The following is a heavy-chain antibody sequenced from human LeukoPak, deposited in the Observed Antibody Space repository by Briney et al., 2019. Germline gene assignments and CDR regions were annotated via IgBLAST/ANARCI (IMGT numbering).Heavy chain of an antibody. D-gene: IGHD3-22*01. CDR1: GFTFSSYS. J-gene: IGHJ3*02. CDR3: ARDHITMIDDAFDI. Sequence: GGSLRLSCAASGFTFSSYSMNWVRQAPGKGLEWVSSISSSSSYIYYADSVKGRFTISRDNAKNSLYPQMNSLRAEDTAVYYCARDHITMIDDAFDIWGQGTMVTVSS. CDR2: ISSSSSYI. V-gene: IGHV3-21*01.